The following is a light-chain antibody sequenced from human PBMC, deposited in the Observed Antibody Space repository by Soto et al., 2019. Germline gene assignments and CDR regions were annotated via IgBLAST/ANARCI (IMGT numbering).Light chain of an antibody. Sequence: EIVLTQSPATLSVSPVERATLSCMASQSLSNNLSWYQQKPCQAHRLLIYGASTRAAVFPDMFSGSGSGTKYTLTIISLQPADFAAYCCQQHNNWYPTFGQGTKVDIK. J-gene: IGKJ1*01. CDR2: GAS. V-gene: IGKV3-15*01. CDR3: QQHNNWYPT. CDR1: QSLSNN.